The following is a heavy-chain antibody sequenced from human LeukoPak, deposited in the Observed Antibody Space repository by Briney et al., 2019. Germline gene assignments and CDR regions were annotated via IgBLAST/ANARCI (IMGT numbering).Heavy chain of an antibody. CDR3: ARVVSSSWGFDP. CDR1: GGSINDYY. Sequence: SETLSLTCNVSGGSINDYYWSWIRQPAGKGLEYIGRINSIGSTNYNPSLKTRVTMSVDTSKNQFSLKLSSVTAADTAVYYCARVVSSSWGFDPWGQGTLVTVSS. D-gene: IGHD6-13*01. J-gene: IGHJ5*02. V-gene: IGHV4-4*07. CDR2: INSIGST.